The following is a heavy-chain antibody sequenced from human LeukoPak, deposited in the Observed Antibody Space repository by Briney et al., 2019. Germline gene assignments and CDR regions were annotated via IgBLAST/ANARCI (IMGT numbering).Heavy chain of an antibody. CDR3: ASGWELSFDY. V-gene: IGHV1-69*13. D-gene: IGHD1-26*01. CDR2: IIPIFGTA. CDR1: GGTFSSYA. Sequence: GASVKVSCKASGGTFSSYAISWVRQAPGKGLEWMGGIIPIFGTANYAQKFQGRVTITADESTSTAYMELSSLRSEDTAVYYCASGWELSFDYWGQGTPVTVSS. J-gene: IGHJ4*02.